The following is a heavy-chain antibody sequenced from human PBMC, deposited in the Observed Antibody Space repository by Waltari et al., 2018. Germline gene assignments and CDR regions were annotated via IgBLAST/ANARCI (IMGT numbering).Heavy chain of an antibody. D-gene: IGHD5-18*01. CDR3: AGRSYSYGYLRDY. CDR2: ISGSGGST. CDR1: GFTFSSYA. J-gene: IGHJ4*02. V-gene: IGHV3-23*04. Sequence: EVQLVESGGGLVQPGGSLRLSCAASGFTFSSYAMSWVRQAPGKGLEWVSAISGSGGSTYYADSVKGRFTISRENAKSTLYLQMNSLRAEDTAVYYCAGRSYSYGYLRDYWGQGTLVTVSS.